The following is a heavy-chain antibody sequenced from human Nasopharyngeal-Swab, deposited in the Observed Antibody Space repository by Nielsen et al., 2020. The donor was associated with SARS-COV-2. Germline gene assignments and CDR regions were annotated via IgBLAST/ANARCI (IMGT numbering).Heavy chain of an antibody. V-gene: IGHV3-30-3*01. Sequence: GGSLRLPCAASGFTFSSYAMHWVRQVPGKGMEWVAIISYDGSNKYYADSVKGRFTISRDNSKNTLYLQMNSLRAEDTAVYYCAMGSSSWLTPFDYWGQGTLVTVSS. D-gene: IGHD6-13*01. CDR3: AMGSSSWLTPFDY. CDR1: GFTFSSYA. J-gene: IGHJ4*02. CDR2: ISYDGSNK.